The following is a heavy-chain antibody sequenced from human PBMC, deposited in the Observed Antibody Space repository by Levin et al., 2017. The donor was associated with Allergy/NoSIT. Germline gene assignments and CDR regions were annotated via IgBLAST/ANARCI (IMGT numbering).Heavy chain of an antibody. J-gene: IGHJ4*02. CDR2: INEIGTT. CDR1: GGSITGYY. V-gene: IGHV4-59*08. Sequence: SETLSLTCTVSGGSITGYYWSWIRQSPWKGLEWIGYINEIGTTSYTPSLNSRLTISVDTSKNHFSLKLSSVTAADTAVYYCVRHSSGFSYAYDFDYWGQGTLVTVSS. CDR3: VRHSSGFSYAYDFDY. D-gene: IGHD5-18*01.